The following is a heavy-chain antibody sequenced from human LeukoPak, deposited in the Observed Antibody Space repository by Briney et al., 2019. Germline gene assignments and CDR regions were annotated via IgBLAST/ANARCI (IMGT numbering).Heavy chain of an antibody. Sequence: PSXXLSLTCAVSGYSISSGFYWDWIRPPPGKGLEWIGTIYHSGSTYYNPPLKSRVTISVDISKNQFSLKLSSVTAADTAMYYCARQGPYCGGDCSNYLDFWGQGTLVTVSS. J-gene: IGHJ4*02. V-gene: IGHV4-38-2*01. CDR2: IYHSGST. D-gene: IGHD2-21*02. CDR1: GYSISSGFY. CDR3: ARQGPYCGGDCSNYLDF.